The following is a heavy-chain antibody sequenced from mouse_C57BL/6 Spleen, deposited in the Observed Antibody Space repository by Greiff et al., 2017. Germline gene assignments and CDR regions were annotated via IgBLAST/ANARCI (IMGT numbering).Heavy chain of an antibody. CDR1: GYSITSGYY. V-gene: IGHV3-6*01. CDR2: ISYDGSN. CDR3: AREDFYAMDY. Sequence: EVQLQESGPGLVKPSPSLSLTCSVTGYSITSGYYWNWIRQFPGNKLEWMGYISYDGSNNYNPSLKNRISITRDTSKNQFFLKLNSVTTEDTATYYCAREDFYAMDYWGQGTSVTVSS. J-gene: IGHJ4*01.